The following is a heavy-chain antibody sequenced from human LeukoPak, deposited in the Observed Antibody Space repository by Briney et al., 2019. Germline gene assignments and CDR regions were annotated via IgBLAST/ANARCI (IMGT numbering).Heavy chain of an antibody. CDR1: GFTFTSSA. CDR3: AAGVGYIYGLSLGPTALISDI. CDR2: IVVGSGNT. J-gene: IGHJ3*02. V-gene: IGHV1-58*01. D-gene: IGHD5-18*01. Sequence: SVKVSCKASGFTFTSSALQWLRQARGQRLEWIGCIVVGSGNTNYAQKFQERVTITSDMSTSTAYMELSSLRSEDTAVYYCAAGVGYIYGLSLGPTALISDIWGQGTMVTVSS.